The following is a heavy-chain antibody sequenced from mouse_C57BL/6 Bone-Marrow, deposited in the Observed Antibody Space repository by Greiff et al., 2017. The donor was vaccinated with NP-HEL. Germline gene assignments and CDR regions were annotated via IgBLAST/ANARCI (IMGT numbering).Heavy chain of an antibody. V-gene: IGHV1-81*01. CDR2: IYPRSGNT. D-gene: IGHD1-1*01. CDR3: ARSYYGSTLYYFDY. Sequence: QVHVKQSGAELARPGASVKLSCKASGYTFTSYGISWVKQRTGQGLEWIGEIYPRSGNTYYNEKFKGKATLTADKSSSTAYMELRSLTSEDSAVYFWARSYYGSTLYYFDYWGQGTTLTVSS. CDR1: GYTFTSYG. J-gene: IGHJ2*01.